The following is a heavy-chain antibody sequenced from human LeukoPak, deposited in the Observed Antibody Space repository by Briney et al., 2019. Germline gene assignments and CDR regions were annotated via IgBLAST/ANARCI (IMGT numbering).Heavy chain of an antibody. CDR2: IKQDGSDK. V-gene: IGHV3-7*04. CDR3: ASDSSVLTKGAY. CDR1: GFTFSSYW. D-gene: IGHD3-22*01. Sequence: PGGSLRLSCAASGFTFSSYWMSWVRQAPGKGLEWVANIKQDGSDKYYVDSVRGRFTISRDNAKNSLYLQMNSLRAEDTAVYYCASDSSVLTKGAYWGQGTLVTVSS. J-gene: IGHJ4*02.